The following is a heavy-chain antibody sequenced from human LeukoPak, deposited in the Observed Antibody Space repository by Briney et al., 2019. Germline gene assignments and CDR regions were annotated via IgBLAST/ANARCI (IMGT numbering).Heavy chain of an antibody. CDR2: VYSGGST. CDR1: GFTFSSYA. CDR3: AREGRGSYYFDY. J-gene: IGHJ4*02. V-gene: IGHV3-66*01. Sequence: GGSLRLSCAASGFTFSSYAMSWVREAPARGLEWVSVVYSGGSTFYADSVKGRFTISRDNSKNTLYLQVNSLRVEDTAVYYCAREGRGSYYFDYWGQGTLVTVSS. D-gene: IGHD1-26*01.